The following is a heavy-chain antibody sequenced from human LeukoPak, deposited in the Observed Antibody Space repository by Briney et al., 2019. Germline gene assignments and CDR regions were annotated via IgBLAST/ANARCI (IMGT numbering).Heavy chain of an antibody. Sequence: PSETLSLTCTVSGGSISSYYWGWIRQPPGKGLEWIGYIYYSGSTNYNPSLKSRVTISVDTSKNQFSLKLSSVTAADTAVYYCARASYCSGGSCYNYYYYYYMDVWGKGTTVTVSS. V-gene: IGHV4-59*01. CDR1: GGSISSYY. CDR3: ARASYCSGGSCYNYYYYYYMDV. CDR2: IYYSGST. J-gene: IGHJ6*03. D-gene: IGHD2-15*01.